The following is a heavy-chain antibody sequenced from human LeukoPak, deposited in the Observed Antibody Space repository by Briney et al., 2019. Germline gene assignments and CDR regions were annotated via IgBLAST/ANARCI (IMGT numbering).Heavy chain of an antibody. Sequence: GGSLRLSFAASGFTFSSYAMSWVRQAPGKGLEWVSAISGSGGSTYYADSVKGRFTISRDNSKNTLYLQMNSLRAEDTAVYYCAKNSQTRSTGTQYYYYGMDVWGKGTTVTVSS. CDR3: AKNSQTRSTGTQYYYYGMDV. CDR1: GFTFSSYA. J-gene: IGHJ6*04. D-gene: IGHD4-17*01. CDR2: ISGSGGST. V-gene: IGHV3-23*01.